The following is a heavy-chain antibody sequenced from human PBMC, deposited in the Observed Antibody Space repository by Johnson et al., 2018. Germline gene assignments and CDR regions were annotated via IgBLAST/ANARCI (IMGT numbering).Heavy chain of an antibody. CDR1: GFTFSGSA. CDR2: IRSKANSYAT. J-gene: IGHJ3*02. Sequence: VQSGGSLTLXCAASGFTFSGSAMHWVRQASGKGLEWVCRIRSKANSYATAYAASVEGRFTISTEDSKNTAYLQMNSLKTEDTAVYYWTRRGGLGTHDAFDIWGQGTVATVSS. CDR3: TRRGGLGTHDAFDI. V-gene: IGHV3-73*01. D-gene: IGHD1-14*01.